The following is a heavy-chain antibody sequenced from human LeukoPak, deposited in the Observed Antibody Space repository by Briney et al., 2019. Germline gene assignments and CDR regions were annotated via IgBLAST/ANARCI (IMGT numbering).Heavy chain of an antibody. CDR1: GGSINSGSYY. CDR3: ADRGYIVVVPAAKGGGPDNYYYYMDV. J-gene: IGHJ6*03. D-gene: IGHD2-2*01. Sequence: SETLSLTCTVSGGSINSGSYYWSWIRQPAGKGLEWIGRFYISGSTNYNPSLKSRVTISVDTSKNQFSLKLSSVTAADTAVYYCADRGYIVVVPAAKGGGPDNYYYYMDVWGKGTTVTISS. CDR2: FYISGST. V-gene: IGHV4-61*02.